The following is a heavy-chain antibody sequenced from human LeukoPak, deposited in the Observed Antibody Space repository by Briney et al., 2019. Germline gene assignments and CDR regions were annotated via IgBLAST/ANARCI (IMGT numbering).Heavy chain of an antibody. CDR1: GYTFTSYG. D-gene: IGHD1-14*01. V-gene: IGHV1-69*04. J-gene: IGHJ6*02. CDR3: ARPTGGYYYYGMDV. Sequence: SVKVSCKASGYTFTSYGISWVRQAPGQGLEWMGRIIPILGIANYAQKFQGRVTITADKSTSTAYMELSSLRSEDTAVYYCARPTGGYYYYGMDVWGQGTTVTVSS. CDR2: IIPILGIA.